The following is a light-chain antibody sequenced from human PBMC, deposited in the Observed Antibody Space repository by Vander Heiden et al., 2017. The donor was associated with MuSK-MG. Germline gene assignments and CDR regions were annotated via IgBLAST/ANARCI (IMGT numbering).Light chain of an antibody. J-gene: IGKJ1*01. CDR3: QQYGTSPRT. Sequence: IMLTQPPGTLSLSPGERATLSCRASQSVSSNYLAWYQQRPGQAPRLLIYGASSRATGIPDRFSGRGSGTDFTLTISRLEPEDFAVYYCQQYGTSPRTFGQGTKVEIK. CDR1: QSVSSNY. V-gene: IGKV3-20*01. CDR2: GAS.